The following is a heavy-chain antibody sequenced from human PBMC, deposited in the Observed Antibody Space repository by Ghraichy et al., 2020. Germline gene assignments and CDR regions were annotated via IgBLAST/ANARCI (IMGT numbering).Heavy chain of an antibody. J-gene: IGHJ5*02. CDR1: GFTFSSYA. V-gene: IGHV3-23*01. Sequence: GGSLRLSCAASGFTFSSYAMSWVRQAPGKGLEWVSAISGSGGSTYYADSVKGRFTISRDNSKNTLYLQMNSLRAEDTAVYYCAKAGRRSGGYSYGLNWGTDWFDPWGQGTLVTVSS. CDR3: AKAGRRSGGYSYGLNWGTDWFDP. D-gene: IGHD5-18*01. CDR2: ISGSGGST.